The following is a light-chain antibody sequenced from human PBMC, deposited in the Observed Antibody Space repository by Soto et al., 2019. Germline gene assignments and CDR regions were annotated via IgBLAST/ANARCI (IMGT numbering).Light chain of an antibody. V-gene: IGKV1-27*01. J-gene: IGKJ4*01. CDR3: QKYDHAPLT. Sequence: DIQMTQSPSSLSASVGDRVTITCRASQGIGNYLAWYQQRPGKVPKLLIYAASTLQSGVPSRFSGSGSGPDFTLTISSLQPEYVATYYCQKYDHAPLTFGGGTKVEIK. CDR1: QGIGNY. CDR2: AAS.